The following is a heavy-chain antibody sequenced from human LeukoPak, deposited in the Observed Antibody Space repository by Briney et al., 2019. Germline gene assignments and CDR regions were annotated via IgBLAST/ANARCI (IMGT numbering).Heavy chain of an antibody. CDR3: ARPMWGGSGSYLPLDY. CDR2: IPYDGSSK. J-gene: IGHJ4*02. V-gene: IGHV3-30*04. D-gene: IGHD3-10*01. Sequence: PGRSLRLSCAASGFTFSSYAMHWVRQAPGKGLEWVAVIPYDGSSKYYADSVKGRFTISRDNSKNTLYLQMNSLRAEDTAVYYCARPMWGGSGSYLPLDYWGQGTLVTVSS. CDR1: GFTFSSYA.